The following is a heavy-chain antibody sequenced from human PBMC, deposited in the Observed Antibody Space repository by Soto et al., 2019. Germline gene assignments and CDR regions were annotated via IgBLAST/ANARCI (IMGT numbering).Heavy chain of an antibody. D-gene: IGHD1-1*01. CDR3: ARATAPCWFDP. CDR2: IYHNGTT. V-gene: IGHV4-31*01. J-gene: IGHJ5*02. Sequence: QVRLQESGPGLVKPSQTLSLTCIFSGASISTGGYYWSWIRQPPGKGLELIGYIYHNGTTYYNPSLESPLSISADSSKNLLSPNLTSVTAADTAIYYCARATAPCWFDPCGQGTLVTVSS. CDR1: GASISTGGYY.